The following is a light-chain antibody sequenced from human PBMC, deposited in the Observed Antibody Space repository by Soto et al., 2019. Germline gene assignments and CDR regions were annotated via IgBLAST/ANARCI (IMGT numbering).Light chain of an antibody. V-gene: IGLV2-8*01. CDR2: EVS. CDR3: ASYGGAYTVV. CDR1: SRDVGGYNY. J-gene: IGLJ2*01. Sequence: QSALTQPPSASGSPGQSVTISCTGTSRDVGGYNYVSWYQQHPGKAPKLMIFEVSARPSGVPERFSGSKSGNTASLIVSGLQAEDEADYYCASYGGAYTVVFGGATKLTVL.